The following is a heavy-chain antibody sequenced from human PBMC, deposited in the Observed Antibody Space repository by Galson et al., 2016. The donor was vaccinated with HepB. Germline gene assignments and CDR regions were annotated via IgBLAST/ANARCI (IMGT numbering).Heavy chain of an antibody. D-gene: IGHD2-2*01. V-gene: IGHV1-3*01. CDR3: ARPKSYCLSTVCWDAFDI. CDR2: INAAGGTT. CDR1: GYTFTSYG. J-gene: IGHJ3*02. Sequence: SVKVSCKASGYTFTSYGVHWVRQAPGQRLERMGWINAAGGTTQYSQKFQGRVTITRDTSATSAYMELSSLRSEDTAVYFCARPKSYCLSTVCWDAFDIWGQGTMVTVSP.